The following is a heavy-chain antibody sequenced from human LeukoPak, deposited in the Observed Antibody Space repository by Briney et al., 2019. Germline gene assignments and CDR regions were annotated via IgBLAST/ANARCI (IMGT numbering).Heavy chain of an antibody. V-gene: IGHV3-74*01. CDR2: INSDGSST. CDR1: GFTFSSYW. CDR3: ARDSGWYYYYYGMDV. Sequence: GGSLRLSCAASGFTFSSYWMHWVRQAPGKGLVWVSRINSDGSSTSYADSVKGRFTISRDNAENTLYLQMNSLRAEDTAVYYCARDSGWYYYYYGMDVWGQGTTVTVSS. D-gene: IGHD6-19*01. J-gene: IGHJ6*02.